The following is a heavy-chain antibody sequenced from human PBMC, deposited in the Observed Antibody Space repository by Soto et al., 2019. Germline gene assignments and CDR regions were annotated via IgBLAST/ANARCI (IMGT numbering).Heavy chain of an antibody. D-gene: IGHD3-10*01. CDR1: GGSFSGYY. CDR2: INHSGST. J-gene: IGHJ5*02. Sequence: QVQLQQWGAGLLKPSETLSLTCAVYGGSFSGYYWSWIRQPPGKGLEWIGEINHSGSTNYNPSLKSRVTISVDTSKNQFSLKLSSVTAADTAVYYCARGTLVRGDEPYNWFDPWGQGTLVTVSS. CDR3: ARGTLVRGDEPYNWFDP. V-gene: IGHV4-34*01.